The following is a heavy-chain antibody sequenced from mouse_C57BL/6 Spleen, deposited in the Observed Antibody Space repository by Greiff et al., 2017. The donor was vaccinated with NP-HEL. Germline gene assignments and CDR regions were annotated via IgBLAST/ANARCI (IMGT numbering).Heavy chain of an antibody. CDR2: IYPGAGDT. CDR3: ARGIYYYGSSHPSWFAY. J-gene: IGHJ3*01. D-gene: IGHD1-1*01. CDR1: GYAFSSSW. V-gene: IGHV1-82*01. Sequence: QVQLQQSGPELVKPGASVKISCKASGYAFSSSWMNWVKQRPGKGLEWIGRIYPGAGDTNYNGKFKGKATLTADTSSSTASMQLSSLTTDDSAVYFCARGIYYYGSSHPSWFAYWGQVTLVTVSA.